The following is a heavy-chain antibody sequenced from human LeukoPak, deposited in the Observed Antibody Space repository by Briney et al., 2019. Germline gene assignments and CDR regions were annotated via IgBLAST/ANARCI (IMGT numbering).Heavy chain of an antibody. J-gene: IGHJ4*02. CDR1: GGSISSHGYY. Sequence: SETLSLTCSVSGGSISSHGYYWGWIRQPPGKGLEWIGSIYYSGSTFYNPSLKSRVTISVDTSKNQFSLKLSSVTAADTAVYYCARHSWRDGYNQLWGQGTLVTVSS. V-gene: IGHV4-39*01. D-gene: IGHD5-24*01. CDR2: IYYSGST. CDR3: ARHSWRDGYNQL.